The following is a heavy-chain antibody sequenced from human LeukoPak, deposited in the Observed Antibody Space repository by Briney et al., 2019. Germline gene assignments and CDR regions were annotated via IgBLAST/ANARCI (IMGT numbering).Heavy chain of an antibody. D-gene: IGHD1-14*01. J-gene: IGHJ5*02. CDR3: ASTINPQDGVFDP. CDR2: IYPGDSDT. CDR1: GYSFTSYW. V-gene: IGHV5-51*01. Sequence: ESLTVSRKGSGYSFTSYWIGWVRQMPGKGLEGMGVIYPGDSDTRYSPSFQGQVTISADKSISTAYLQWSSLKASDTAMYYCASTINPQDGVFDPWGQGTLVTVSS.